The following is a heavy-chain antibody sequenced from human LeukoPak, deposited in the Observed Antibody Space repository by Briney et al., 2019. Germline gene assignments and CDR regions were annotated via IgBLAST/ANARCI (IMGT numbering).Heavy chain of an antibody. CDR3: ARALPRYDILTGYYIGGWFDP. CDR2: INHSGST. V-gene: IGHV4-34*01. J-gene: IGHJ5*02. D-gene: IGHD3-9*01. CDR1: GGSFSGYY. Sequence: SDTLSLTCAVYGGSFSGYYWSWIRQPPGKGLECIGEINHSGSTNYNPCLKRRVTISVDTSKTQFSLKRSSVTAADTAVYYCARALPRYDILTGYYIGGWFDPWGQGALVTVSS.